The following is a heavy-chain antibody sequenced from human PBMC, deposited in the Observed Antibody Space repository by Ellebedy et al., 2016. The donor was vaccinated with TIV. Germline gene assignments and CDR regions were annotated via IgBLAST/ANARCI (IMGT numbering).Heavy chain of an antibody. J-gene: IGHJ5*02. CDR2: ISGSGGST. V-gene: IGHV3-23*01. CDR3: AKESWGYYDSSGYYLA. Sequence: GGSLRLXXAASGFTFSSYAMSWVRQAPGKGLEWVSAISGSGGSTYYADSVKGRFTISRDNSKNTLYLQMNSLRAEDTAVYYCAKESWGYYDSSGYYLAWGQGTLVTVSS. CDR1: GFTFSSYA. D-gene: IGHD3-22*01.